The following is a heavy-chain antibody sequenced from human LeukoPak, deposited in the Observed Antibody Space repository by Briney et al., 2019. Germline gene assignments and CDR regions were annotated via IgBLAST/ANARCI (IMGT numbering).Heavy chain of an antibody. V-gene: IGHV1-69*05. D-gene: IGHD3-22*01. Sequence: ASVKVPCKASGGTFSSYAISWVRQAPGQGLEWMGGIIPIFGTANYAQKFQGRVTITTDESTSTAYMELSSLRSEDTAVYYCARGVYDSSGYYYYYYYMDVWGKGTTVTVSS. CDR3: ARGVYDSSGYYYYYYYMDV. CDR2: IIPIFGTA. J-gene: IGHJ6*03. CDR1: GGTFSSYA.